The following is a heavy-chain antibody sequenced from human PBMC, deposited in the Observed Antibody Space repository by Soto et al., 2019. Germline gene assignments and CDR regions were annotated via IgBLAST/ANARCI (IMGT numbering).Heavy chain of an antibody. D-gene: IGHD3-3*01. Sequence: GASVKVSCKASGYTFTTYGISWARQAPGQGLEWMGWISTYNVNTNYAQKLQGRVTMTTDTSTSTAYMELRSLTSDDTAVYYCARDSNFWSGNDAFDIWGQGTMVTVSS. CDR3: ARDSNFWSGNDAFDI. V-gene: IGHV1-18*01. CDR2: ISTYNVNT. CDR1: GYTFTTYG. J-gene: IGHJ3*02.